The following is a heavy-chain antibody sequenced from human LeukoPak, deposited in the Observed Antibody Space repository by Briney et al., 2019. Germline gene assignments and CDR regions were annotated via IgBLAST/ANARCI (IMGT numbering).Heavy chain of an antibody. CDR2: ISGDCGST. CDR1: GFTFDDYA. D-gene: IGHD6-13*01. CDR3: AKDTGDSSSSDYFDY. Sequence: GGSLRLSCAASGFTFDDYAMHWVRQAPRKGLQWVSLISGDCGSTYYADSVKGRFTISRDNSKNSLYLQMNSLRTEDTALYYCAKDTGDSSSSDYFDYWGQGTLVTVSS. V-gene: IGHV3-43*02. J-gene: IGHJ4*02.